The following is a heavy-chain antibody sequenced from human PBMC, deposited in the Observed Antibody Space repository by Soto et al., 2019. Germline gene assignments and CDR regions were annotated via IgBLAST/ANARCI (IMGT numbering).Heavy chain of an antibody. J-gene: IGHJ4*02. CDR2: IYYGGNT. Sequence: QLQLQESGPGLVKPSETLSLPCTVSGDSISSSSYYWGWIRQPPGQGLEWIGSIYYGGNTYYNPSLKSRVTISVDTSNNQFSLNLSSVTAADTAVYYCARLGSSWYAHYLDYWGQGTLVTVSS. D-gene: IGHD6-13*01. V-gene: IGHV4-39*01. CDR1: GDSISSSSYY. CDR3: ARLGSSWYAHYLDY.